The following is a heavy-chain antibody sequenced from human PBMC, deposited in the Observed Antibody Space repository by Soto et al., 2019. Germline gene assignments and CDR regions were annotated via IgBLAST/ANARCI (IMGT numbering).Heavy chain of an antibody. D-gene: IGHD3-16*01. CDR1: GGSISSGGYS. V-gene: IGHV4-30-2*01. J-gene: IGHJ4*02. CDR3: ASAFLGMGGHYFDY. Sequence: SETLSLTCAVSGGSISSGGYSWSWIRQPPGKGLEWIGYIYHSGSTYYNPSLKSRVTISVDRSKNQFSLKLSSVTAADTAVYYCASAFLGMGGHYFDYWGQGTLVTVSS. CDR2: IYHSGST.